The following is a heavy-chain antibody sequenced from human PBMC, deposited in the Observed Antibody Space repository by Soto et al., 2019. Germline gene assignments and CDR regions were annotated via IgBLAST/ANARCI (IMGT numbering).Heavy chain of an antibody. J-gene: IGHJ4*02. V-gene: IGHV1-69*19. Sequence: QVQLVQSGAEVKKPGSSVKVSCKASGGTFSSYAISWVRQAPGQGLEWMGGIIPIFGTANYAQKFQGRVTITADESTRTAYMELSSLRSEDTAVYYCARKVTYCGGDCYSFDSWGQGTLVTVSS. D-gene: IGHD2-21*02. CDR2: IIPIFGTA. CDR3: ARKVTYCGGDCYSFDS. CDR1: GGTFSSYA.